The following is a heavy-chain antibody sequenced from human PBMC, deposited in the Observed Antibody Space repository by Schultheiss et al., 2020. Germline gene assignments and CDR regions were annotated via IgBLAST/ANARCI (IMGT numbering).Heavy chain of an antibody. Sequence: PSETLSLTCTVSGGSISSYYWSWIRQPPGKGLEWIGSIYYSGSTYYNPSLKSRVTISVDTSKNQFSLKLSSVTAADTAVYYCARGGIAVAGTTHAEYFQHWGQGTLVTVSS. CDR2: IYYSGST. CDR1: GGSISSYY. V-gene: IGHV4-59*08. CDR3: ARGGIAVAGTTHAEYFQH. D-gene: IGHD6-19*01. J-gene: IGHJ1*01.